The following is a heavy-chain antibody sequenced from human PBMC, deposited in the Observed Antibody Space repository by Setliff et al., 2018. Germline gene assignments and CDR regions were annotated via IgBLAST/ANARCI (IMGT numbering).Heavy chain of an antibody. CDR1: GYTFSRNY. V-gene: IGHV1-18*01. J-gene: IGHJ3*01. CDR3: ARDLLRSSSWRPDVFDV. Sequence: ASVKGSCKAYGYTFSRNYITGVRQARGRGXXXXXXXXXXXXXXXXXXXFRHXXTMTTDTSTSPSYMELRSLIFDDTAIYYCARDLLRSSSWRPDVFDVWGQGTMVTVSS. D-gene: IGHD6-13*01. CDR2: XXXXXXXX.